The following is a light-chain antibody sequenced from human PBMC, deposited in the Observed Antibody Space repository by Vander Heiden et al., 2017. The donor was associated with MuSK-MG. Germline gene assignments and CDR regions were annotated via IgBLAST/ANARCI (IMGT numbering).Light chain of an antibody. Sequence: QSVLTPPPSVSAAPGQKVTISSSGSDSNIGNNYVSWYRQFPGTAPKLLIFDNDKRPSGIPDRFSGSKSGTSATLGITELQTADEADYYCETWDSSLSAVLFGGGTKLTVL. CDR2: DND. CDR1: DSNIGNNY. J-gene: IGLJ2*01. V-gene: IGLV1-51*01. CDR3: ETWDSSLSAVL.